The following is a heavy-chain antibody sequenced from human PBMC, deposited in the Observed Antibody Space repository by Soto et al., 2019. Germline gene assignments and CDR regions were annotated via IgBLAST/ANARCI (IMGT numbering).Heavy chain of an antibody. CDR3: ARGFSSSSLDY. CDR2: VFHTGTT. D-gene: IGHD6-6*01. CDR1: GGYISSSY. Sequence: SETLSLTCTVSGGYISSSYWSWVRQPPGKGLEWIGYVFHTGTTNYNPSFESRVTISVDTSKTHFSLKLRSVTAADTAVYYCARGFSSSSLDYWGQGTLVTVSS. J-gene: IGHJ4*02. V-gene: IGHV4-59*01.